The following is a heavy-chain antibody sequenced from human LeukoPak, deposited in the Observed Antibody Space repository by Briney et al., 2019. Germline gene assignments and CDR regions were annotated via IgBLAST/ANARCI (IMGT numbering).Heavy chain of an antibody. D-gene: IGHD6-13*01. Sequence: PSETLSLTCAVYGGSFSGYYWSWIRQPPGKGLEWIGEINHSGSTNYNPSLKSRVTISVDTSKNQFSLKLSSVTAADTAVYYCAREKMAAAGYNWFDPWGQGTLVTVSS. CDR1: GGSFSGYY. J-gene: IGHJ5*02. CDR2: INHSGST. CDR3: AREKMAAAGYNWFDP. V-gene: IGHV4-34*01.